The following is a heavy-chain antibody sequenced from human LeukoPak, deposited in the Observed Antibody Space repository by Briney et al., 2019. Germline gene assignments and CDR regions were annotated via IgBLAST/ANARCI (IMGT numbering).Heavy chain of an antibody. V-gene: IGHV4-59*08. CDR1: GRSISSYY. Sequence: SETLSLICTVSGRSISSYYWRWIRQPPGKGLEWIGYIYYSGSTNYNPSLKSRVTISVDTSKNQFSLKLSSVTAADTAVYYCAGGGPYYYYYGMDVWGQGTTVTVSS. D-gene: IGHD3-16*01. CDR3: AGGGPYYYYYGMDV. J-gene: IGHJ6*02. CDR2: IYYSGST.